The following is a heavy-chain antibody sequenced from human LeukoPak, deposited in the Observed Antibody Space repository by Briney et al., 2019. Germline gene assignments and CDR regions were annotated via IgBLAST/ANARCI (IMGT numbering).Heavy chain of an antibody. CDR1: GFTFSSYA. CDR2: ISVSGGST. Sequence: GGSLRLSCAVSGFTFSSYAMSWVRQAPGKGLEWVSTISVSGGSTYYADSVKGRFTISRDNSKNTLYLQMNSLRVEDTAVYYCAKDIRYCGGACYGWFDPWGQGTLVTVSS. D-gene: IGHD2-21*02. V-gene: IGHV3-23*01. CDR3: AKDIRYCGGACYGWFDP. J-gene: IGHJ5*02.